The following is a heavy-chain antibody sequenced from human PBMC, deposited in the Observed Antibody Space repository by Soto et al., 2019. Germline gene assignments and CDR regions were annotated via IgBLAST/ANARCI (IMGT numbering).Heavy chain of an antibody. CDR2: IIPIFGTA. Sequence: GASVKVSCKASGGTFSRYAISWVRQAPGQGLEWMGGIIPIFGTANYAQKFQGRVTITADESTSTAYMELSSLRSEDTAVYYCARMTADTIFGVVIPPDYYYGMDVWGQGTTVTVSS. J-gene: IGHJ6*02. CDR3: ARMTADTIFGVVIPPDYYYGMDV. D-gene: IGHD3-3*01. CDR1: GGTFSRYA. V-gene: IGHV1-69*13.